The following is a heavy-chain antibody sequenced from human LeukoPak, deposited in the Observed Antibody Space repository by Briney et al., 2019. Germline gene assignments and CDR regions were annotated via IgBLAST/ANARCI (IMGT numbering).Heavy chain of an antibody. D-gene: IGHD3-22*01. J-gene: IGHJ4*02. CDR1: GGSVSRDNYS. V-gene: IGHV4-61*01. Sequence: SETLSLTCTVSGGSVSRDNYSWSWIRQPPGKGLEWIGYISYSGSTNYNPSLKSRVTISVDTSKNQFSLKLRSVTAADTAVYYCARHYYYDSSGYYYLYYFDYWGQGTLVTVSS. CDR3: ARHYYYDSSGYYYLYYFDY. CDR2: ISYSGST.